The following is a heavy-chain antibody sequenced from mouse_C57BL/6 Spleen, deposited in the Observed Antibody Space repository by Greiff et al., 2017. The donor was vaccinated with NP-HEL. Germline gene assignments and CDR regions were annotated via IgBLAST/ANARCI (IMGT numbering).Heavy chain of an antibody. V-gene: IGHV5-4*01. CDR2: ISDGGSYT. J-gene: IGHJ1*03. Sequence: EVQLVESGGGLVKPGGSLKLSCAASGFTFSSYAMSWVRQTPEKRLEWVATISDGGSYTYYPDNVKGRFTISRDNAKNNLYLQMSHLKSEDTAMYYCARGYLWYFDVWGTGTTVTVSS. CDR3: ARGYLWYFDV. CDR1: GFTFSSYA.